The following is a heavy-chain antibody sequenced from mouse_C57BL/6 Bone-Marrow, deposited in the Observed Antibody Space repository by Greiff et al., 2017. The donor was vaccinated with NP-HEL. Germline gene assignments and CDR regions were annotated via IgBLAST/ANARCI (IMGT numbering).Heavy chain of an antibody. V-gene: IGHV6-3*01. J-gene: IGHJ3*01. Sequence: EVKLLESGGGLVQPGGSMKLSCVASGFTFSNYWMNWVRQSPEKGLEWVAQIRLKSDNYATHYAESVKGRFTISRDDSKSSVYLQMNNLRAEDTGIYYCTNEYYGSNYWGQGTLVTVSA. CDR1: GFTFSNYW. CDR2: IRLKSDNYAT. D-gene: IGHD1-1*01. CDR3: TNEYYGSNY.